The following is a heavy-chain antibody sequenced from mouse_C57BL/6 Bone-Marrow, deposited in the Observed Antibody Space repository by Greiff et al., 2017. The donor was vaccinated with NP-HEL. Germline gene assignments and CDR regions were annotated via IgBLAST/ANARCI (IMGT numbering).Heavy chain of an antibody. V-gene: IGHV5-4*01. J-gene: IGHJ4*01. CDR2: ISDGGSYT. Sequence: DVMLVESGGGLVKPGGSLKLSCAASGFTFSSYAMSWVRQTPEKRLEWVATISDGGSYTYYPDNVKGRFTISRDNAKNNLYLQMSHLKSEDTAMYYCAREANYAMDYWGQGTSVTVSS. CDR1: GFTFSSYA. CDR3: AREANYAMDY.